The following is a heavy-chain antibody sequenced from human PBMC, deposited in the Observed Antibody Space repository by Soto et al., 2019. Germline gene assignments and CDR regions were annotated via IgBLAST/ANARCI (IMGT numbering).Heavy chain of an antibody. V-gene: IGHV3-11*01. D-gene: IGHD3-22*01. CDR1: GFTFSDYY. CDR2: ISSSGSTI. J-gene: IGHJ5*02. Sequence: GGSLRLSCAASGFTFSDYYMSWIRQAPGKGLEWVSYISSSGSTIYYADSVKGRFTISRDNAKNSLYLQMNSLRAEDTAVYYCARDQGTLYDSDNWFDPWGQGTLVTVSS. CDR3: ARDQGTLYDSDNWFDP.